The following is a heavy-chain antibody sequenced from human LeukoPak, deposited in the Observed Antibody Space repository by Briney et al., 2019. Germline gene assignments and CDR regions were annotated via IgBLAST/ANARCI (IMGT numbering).Heavy chain of an antibody. V-gene: IGHV4-38-2*02. Sequence: SETLSLTCTVSGYSITSGYYWGWIRQPPGKGLEWIGSIDHSGSTYDNPSLKSRVTISVDTSKNQFSLKLSSVTAADTAVYYCASGFGPYWYFDLWGRGTLVTVSS. J-gene: IGHJ2*01. D-gene: IGHD3-10*01. CDR3: ASGFGPYWYFDL. CDR1: GYSITSGYY. CDR2: IDHSGST.